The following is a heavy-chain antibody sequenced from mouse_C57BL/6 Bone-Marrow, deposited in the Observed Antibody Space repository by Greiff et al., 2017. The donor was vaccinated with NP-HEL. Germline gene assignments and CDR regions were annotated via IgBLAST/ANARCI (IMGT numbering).Heavy chain of an antibody. Sequence: EVQLQQSGPELVKPGASVKIPCKASGYTFTDYNMDWVKQSHGKSLEWIGDINPNNGGTIYNQKFKGKATLTVDKSSSTAYMELRSLTSEDTAVYYCARISITTVGPYAMDYWGQGTSVTVSS. CDR2: INPNNGGT. D-gene: IGHD1-1*01. J-gene: IGHJ4*01. V-gene: IGHV1-18*01. CDR3: ARISITTVGPYAMDY. CDR1: GYTFTDYN.